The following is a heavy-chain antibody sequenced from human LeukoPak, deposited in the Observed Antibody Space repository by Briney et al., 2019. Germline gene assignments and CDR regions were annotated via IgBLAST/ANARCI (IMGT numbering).Heavy chain of an antibody. CDR1: GGSISSSNW. V-gene: IGHV4-4*02. Sequence: SGTLSLTCAVSGGSISSSNWWSWVRQPPGKGLEWIGEIYHSGSTNYNPSLKSRVTISVDTSKNQFSLKLSSVTAADTAVYYCARERLYCSGGSCYAGRFYYFDYWGQGTLVTVSS. J-gene: IGHJ4*02. CDR3: ARERLYCSGGSCYAGRFYYFDY. CDR2: IYHSGST. D-gene: IGHD2-15*01.